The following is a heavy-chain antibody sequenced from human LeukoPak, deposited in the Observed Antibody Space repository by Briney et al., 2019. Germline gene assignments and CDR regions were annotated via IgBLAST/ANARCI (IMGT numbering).Heavy chain of an antibody. CDR2: IYYSGST. D-gene: IGHD3-10*01. CDR1: GSSISSSSYY. Sequence: SETLSLTCTVSGSSISSSSYYWGWIRQPPGKGLEWIGYIYYSGSTNYNPSLKSRVTISVDTSKNQFSLKLSSVTAADTAVYYCARAGSGSYYSYLTYYFDYWGQGTLVTVSS. CDR3: ARAGSGSYYSYLTYYFDY. J-gene: IGHJ4*02. V-gene: IGHV4-61*05.